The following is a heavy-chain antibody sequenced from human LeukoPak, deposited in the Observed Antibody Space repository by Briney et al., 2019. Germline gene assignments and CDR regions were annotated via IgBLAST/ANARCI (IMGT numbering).Heavy chain of an antibody. CDR2: INSDGSST. J-gene: IGHJ4*02. D-gene: IGHD3-10*01. Sequence: SGGSLRLSCAASGFTFSSYWMHWVRQAPGKGLVRVSRINSDGSSTSYADSVKGRFTISRDSAKNTLYLQMNSLRAEDTAVYYCARAGGGTSSGSYFFVYWGQGTLVTVSS. CDR1: GFTFSSYW. V-gene: IGHV3-74*01. CDR3: ARAGGGTSSGSYFFVY.